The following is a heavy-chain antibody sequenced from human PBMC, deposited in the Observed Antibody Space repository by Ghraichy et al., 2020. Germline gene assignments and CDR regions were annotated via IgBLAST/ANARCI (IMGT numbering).Heavy chain of an antibody. Sequence: SETLSLTCAVYGGSFSGYYWSWIRQPPGKGLEWIGEINHSGSTNYNPSLKSRVTISVDTSKNQFSLKLSSVTAADTAVYYCARLSADNSPYTSYYYDSSGYDAFDIWGQGTMVTVSS. CDR1: GGSFSGYY. CDR2: INHSGST. D-gene: IGHD3-22*01. V-gene: IGHV4-34*01. CDR3: ARLSADNSPYTSYYYDSSGYDAFDI. J-gene: IGHJ3*02.